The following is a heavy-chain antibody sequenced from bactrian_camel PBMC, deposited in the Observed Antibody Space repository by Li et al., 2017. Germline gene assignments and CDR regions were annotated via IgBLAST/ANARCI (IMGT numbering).Heavy chain of an antibody. CDR1: GITFSLAC. J-gene: IGHJ4*01. Sequence: QLVESGGGSVQAGGSLRLSCAASGITFSLACMAWWRQAPGKEREAVAAVDMDGSTSYADSVKGRFTISQDYAKNTMYLQMNNLKTEDTAVYYCAPAGRSYVDIKCRARLGQGTQVTVS. CDR2: VDMDGST. V-gene: IGHV3S53*01. D-gene: IGHD6*01.